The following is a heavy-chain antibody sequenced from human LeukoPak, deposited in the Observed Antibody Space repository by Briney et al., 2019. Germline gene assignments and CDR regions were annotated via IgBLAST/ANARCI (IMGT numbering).Heavy chain of an antibody. V-gene: IGHV3-23*01. Sequence: GGSLRLSCAASGFAVSSYAMSWVRQTPGKGLEWVSGISGSGRTTYYADSVKGRFTISRDNSKNTLYLQMNSLRAVDTAVYYCARDIGRYYNYWGQGTLVTVSS. CDR3: ARDIGRYYNY. J-gene: IGHJ4*02. CDR1: GFAVSSYA. D-gene: IGHD3-10*01. CDR2: ISGSGRTT.